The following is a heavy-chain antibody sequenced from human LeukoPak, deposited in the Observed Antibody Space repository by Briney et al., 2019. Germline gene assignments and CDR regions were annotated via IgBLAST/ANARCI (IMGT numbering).Heavy chain of an antibody. Sequence: SETLSLTCTVSGGSISSYYWSWMRQPPGKGLEWIGYINYSGSTKYDPSLKSRVTTSVDTSKNQFSLKLNSVTPEDTAVYYCARETSHFDYWGQGTLVTVSS. CDR2: INYSGST. J-gene: IGHJ4*02. CDR3: ARETSHFDY. CDR1: GGSISSYY. V-gene: IGHV4-59*12.